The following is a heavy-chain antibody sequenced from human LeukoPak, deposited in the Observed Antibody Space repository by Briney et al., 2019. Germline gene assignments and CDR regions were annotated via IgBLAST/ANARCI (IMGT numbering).Heavy chain of an antibody. J-gene: IGHJ3*02. V-gene: IGHV4-34*01. CDR1: GGSFSGYY. Sequence: SETLSLTCAVYGGSFSGYYWSWIRQPPGKGLEWIGEINHSGSTNYNPPLKSRVTISVDTSKNQFSLKLSSVTAADTAVYYCARDGIEMASVGAFDIWGQGTMVTVSS. CDR3: ARDGIEMASVGAFDI. D-gene: IGHD5-24*01. CDR2: INHSGST.